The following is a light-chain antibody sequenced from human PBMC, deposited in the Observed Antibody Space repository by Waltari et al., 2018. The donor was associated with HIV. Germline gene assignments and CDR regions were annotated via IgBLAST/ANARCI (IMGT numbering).Light chain of an antibody. Sequence: QSALTQPPSASGSPGQSVAISCTGTSSDVGGYNSVSWHQQHPGKAPKLLIYAVNNRPSGVPVRFSGSKSGNTASLTVSGLQVDDEADYYCSSFSDNNRIVFGTGTRVTVL. V-gene: IGLV2-8*01. CDR2: AVN. CDR3: SSFSDNNRIV. CDR1: SSDVGGYNS. J-gene: IGLJ1*01.